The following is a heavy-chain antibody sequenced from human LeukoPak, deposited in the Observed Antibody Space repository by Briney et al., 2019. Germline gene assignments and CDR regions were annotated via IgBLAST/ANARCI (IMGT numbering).Heavy chain of an antibody. CDR1: GGSISSGDYY. V-gene: IGHV4-30-4*08. J-gene: IGHJ6*03. CDR3: ARAPPTYFWSGYGYYYMDV. D-gene: IGHD3-3*01. Sequence: SETLSLTCTVSGGSISSGDYYWSWIRQPPGKGLEWIGYIYYSGSTYYNPSLKSRVTISVDTSKNQFSLKLSYVTAADTAVYYCARAPPTYFWSGYGYYYMDVWGKGTTVTVSS. CDR2: IYYSGST.